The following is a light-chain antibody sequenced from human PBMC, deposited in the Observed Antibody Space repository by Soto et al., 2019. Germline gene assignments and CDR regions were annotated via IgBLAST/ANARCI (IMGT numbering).Light chain of an antibody. CDR1: QSFINSY. J-gene: IGKJ1*01. CDR2: GAS. CDR3: QQYGSSPRT. V-gene: IGKV3-20*01. Sequence: EIMMTQSPATLSVTPGERATLSCRASQSFINSYLAWYHLKPGQAPRLLIYGASSRATGIPDRFSGSGCVTDFTLTISRLEPEDFAVYFCQQYGSSPRTFGQRTKV.